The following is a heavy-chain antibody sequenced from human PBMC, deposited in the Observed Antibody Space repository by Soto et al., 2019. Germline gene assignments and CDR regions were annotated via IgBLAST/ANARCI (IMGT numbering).Heavy chain of an antibody. V-gene: IGHV1-69*01. CDR2: IIPIFGTA. CDR3: AREGERGVRGVIMGYYYYGMDV. Sequence: QVQLVQSGAEVKKPGSSVKVSCKASGGTFSSYAISWVRQAPGQGLEWMGGIIPIFGTANYAQKFQGRVTIPADESTRTAYMELSSLRSEDTAVYYCAREGERGVRGVIMGYYYYGMDVWGQGTTVTVSS. D-gene: IGHD3-10*01. J-gene: IGHJ6*02. CDR1: GGTFSSYA.